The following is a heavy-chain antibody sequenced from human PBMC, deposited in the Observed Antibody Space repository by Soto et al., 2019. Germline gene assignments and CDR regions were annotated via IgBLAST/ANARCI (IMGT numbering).Heavy chain of an antibody. D-gene: IGHD5-12*01. CDR1: GFTFSSYA. CDR3: ARGGQPKEMATIFH. Sequence: GGSLRLSCAASGFTFSSYAMHWVRQAPGKGLEWVAVISYDGSNKYYADSVKGRFTISRDNSKNTLYLQMNSLRAEDTAVYYCARGGQPKEMATIFHWGQGTLVTVSS. CDR2: ISYDGSNK. V-gene: IGHV3-30-3*01. J-gene: IGHJ4*02.